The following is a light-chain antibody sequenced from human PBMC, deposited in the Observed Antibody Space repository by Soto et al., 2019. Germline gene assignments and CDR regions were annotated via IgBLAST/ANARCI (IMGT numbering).Light chain of an antibody. V-gene: IGLV2-14*01. J-gene: IGLJ2*01. CDR1: SSDVGGYNY. CDR2: DVS. Sequence: QSALTQPAYVSGSPGQSITISCTGTSSDVGGYNYVSWYQQHPGKAPKLMIYDVSNRPSGVSNRFSGSKSGNTASLTISGLQAEDEADYYCSSYTTISTVVFGGGTQLTVL. CDR3: SSYTTISTVV.